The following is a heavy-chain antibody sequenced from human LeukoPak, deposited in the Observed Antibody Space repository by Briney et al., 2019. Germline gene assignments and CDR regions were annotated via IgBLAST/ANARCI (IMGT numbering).Heavy chain of an antibody. V-gene: IGHV3-21*01. CDR3: VRGDNRYY. D-gene: IGHD1-14*01. CDR2: IGKTGRDM. CDR1: VHNLSTPP. Sequence: GGSLRLSCAASVHNLSTPPMTWVPRAPGRGQEWNSSIGKTGRDMYYANSVRARFTIARDNAKNSLCLIMDSLRGEETSVDYCVRGDNRYYWGQGTLVTVSS. J-gene: IGHJ4*02.